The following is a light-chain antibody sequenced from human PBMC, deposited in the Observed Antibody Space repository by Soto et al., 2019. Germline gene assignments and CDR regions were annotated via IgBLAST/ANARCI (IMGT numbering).Light chain of an antibody. V-gene: IGKV3-20*01. CDR3: HQYDDSPRT. CDR2: GVS. J-gene: IGKJ1*01. Sequence: EIVLTQSPGTLSLSPRERATLSCRASQSVTSNSLAWYQHRPGQAPRLLIYGVSNRAPGIPDRFSGSGSGTHFTLTISRLATEEFAVYDCHQYDDSPRTFGQGTHVEVK. CDR1: QSVTSNS.